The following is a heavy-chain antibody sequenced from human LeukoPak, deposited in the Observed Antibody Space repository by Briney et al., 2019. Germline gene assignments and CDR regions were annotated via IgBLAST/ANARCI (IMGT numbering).Heavy chain of an antibody. CDR2: IYHSGST. CDR1: GGSISSSNW. D-gene: IGHD2-15*01. J-gene: IGHJ4*02. V-gene: IGHV4-4*02. CDR3: ARAYCSGGSCYLDDY. Sequence: SGTLSLTCAVSGGSISSSNWWSWVRQPPGKGLEWIGEIYHSGSTNYNPSLKSRVTISVDKSKNQFSLKLSSVTAADTAVYYCARAYCSGGSCYLDDYWGQGTLVTVSS.